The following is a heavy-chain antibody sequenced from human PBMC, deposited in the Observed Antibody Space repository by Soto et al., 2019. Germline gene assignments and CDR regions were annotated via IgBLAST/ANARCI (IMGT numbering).Heavy chain of an antibody. J-gene: IGHJ4*02. CDR1: GDSVSSPYY. CDR2: VFHTGTT. Sequence: QVQLQESGPGLVKPSGTLSLTCAVSGDSVSSPYYWCWVRQPPGKGLEWIGEVFHTGTTSYNPSLMSRVTISMDKSNNQFSLYLSSVTAADTAVYYCARSAGWYAVHSWGPGTLVIVSS. D-gene: IGHD6-19*01. CDR3: ARSAGWYAVHS. V-gene: IGHV4-4*02.